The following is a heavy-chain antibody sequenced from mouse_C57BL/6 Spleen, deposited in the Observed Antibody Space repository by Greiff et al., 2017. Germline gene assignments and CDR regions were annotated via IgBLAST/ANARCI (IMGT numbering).Heavy chain of an antibody. Sequence: VQLQQSGAELVRPGASVTLSCKASGYTFTDYEMHWVKQTPVHGLEWMGAIDPETGGTAYNQKFKGKAILTADKSSSTAYMELRSLTSEDSAVYYCTRATVVEGNFDYWGQGTTLTVSS. CDR1: GYTFTDYE. CDR2: IDPETGGT. V-gene: IGHV1-15*01. CDR3: TRATVVEGNFDY. D-gene: IGHD1-1*01. J-gene: IGHJ2*01.